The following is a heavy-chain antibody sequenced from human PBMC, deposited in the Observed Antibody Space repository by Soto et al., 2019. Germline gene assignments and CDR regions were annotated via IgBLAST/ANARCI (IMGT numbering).Heavy chain of an antibody. CDR1: GFTFSSYW. CDR2: INSDGSST. J-gene: IGHJ4*02. Sequence: GGSLRLSCAASGFTFSSYWMHWVRQAPGKGLVWVSRINSDGSSTSYADSVKGRFTISRDNAKNTLYLQMNSLRAEDTAVYYCARAVRGSSRRDYFDYWGQGTLVTSPQ. D-gene: IGHD1-26*01. CDR3: ARAVRGSSRRDYFDY. V-gene: IGHV3-74*01.